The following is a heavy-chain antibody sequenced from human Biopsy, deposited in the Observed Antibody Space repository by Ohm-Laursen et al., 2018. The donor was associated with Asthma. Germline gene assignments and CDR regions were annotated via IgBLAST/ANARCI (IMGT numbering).Heavy chain of an antibody. CDR1: GFSLTTTGVG. Sequence: TQTLTLTRTFSGFSLTTTGVGVAWIRQPPGKALEWLARIYWDDDKRYSSSLKSGLTITKDTSKNQVVLTMTNMDPVDTATYYCAHRLCIGGACYDAFDIWGQGTMVTVSS. J-gene: IGHJ3*02. V-gene: IGHV2-5*02. CDR2: IYWDDDK. CDR3: AHRLCIGGACYDAFDI. D-gene: IGHD2-8*02.